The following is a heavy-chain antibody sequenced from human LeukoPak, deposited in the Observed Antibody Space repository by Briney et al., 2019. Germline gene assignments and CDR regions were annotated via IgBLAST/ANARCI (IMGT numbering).Heavy chain of an antibody. J-gene: IGHJ4*02. D-gene: IGHD3-22*01. CDR2: IYHSGNT. Sequence: SETLSLTCTVSGHSISSGYYWGWIRQPPGKGLEWIGSIYHSGNTYNNPSLKSRVTISVDTSKNQFSLRLSSVTAADTAVYYCARVRYYYDSSGSTQFYFDYWGQGTLVTVSS. V-gene: IGHV4-38-2*02. CDR1: GHSISSGYY. CDR3: ARVRYYYDSSGSTQFYFDY.